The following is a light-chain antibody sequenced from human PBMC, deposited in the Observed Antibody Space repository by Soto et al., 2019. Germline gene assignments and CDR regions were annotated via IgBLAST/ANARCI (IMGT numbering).Light chain of an antibody. CDR3: QSYDSSLSGV. Sequence: QSVLTQPPSVSGAPGQRVTISCTGSSSNIGAGYDVHWYQQLPGTAPKLLIYGNSNRPSGVPDRFSGSKSGTSASLAITGQQAEDEADDYCQSYDSSLSGVFGGGTKLTGL. J-gene: IGLJ3*02. V-gene: IGLV1-40*01. CDR2: GNS. CDR1: SSNIGAGYD.